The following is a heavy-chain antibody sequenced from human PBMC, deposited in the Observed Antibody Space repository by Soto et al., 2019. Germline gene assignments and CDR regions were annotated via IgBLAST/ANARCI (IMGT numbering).Heavy chain of an antibody. CDR3: ARRGNEGQLTNYYYYYMDV. J-gene: IGHJ6*03. V-gene: IGHV3-21*01. D-gene: IGHD6-6*01. CDR2: ISSSSSYI. Sequence: GGSLRLSCAASGFTFSSYSMNWVRQAPGKGLEWVSSISSSSSYIYYADSVKGRFTISRDNAKNSLYLQMNSLRAEDTAVYYCARRGNEGQLTNYYYYYMDVWGKGTTVTVSS. CDR1: GFTFSSYS.